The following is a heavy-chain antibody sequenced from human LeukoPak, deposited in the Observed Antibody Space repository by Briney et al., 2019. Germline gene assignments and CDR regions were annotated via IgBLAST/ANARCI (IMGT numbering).Heavy chain of an antibody. J-gene: IGHJ3*02. CDR3: ARILEGGSSSGWGAFDI. D-gene: IGHD6-6*01. CDR1: GASISSYY. CDR2: IYYSGST. Sequence: SETLSLTCTVSGASISSYYWSWIRQPPGKGLEWIGYIYYSGSTNYNPSLRSRVTMSVDTSKNQLSLTLRSVPAADTAVYSCARILEGGSSSGWGAFDIWGQGTMVTVSS. V-gene: IGHV4-59*01.